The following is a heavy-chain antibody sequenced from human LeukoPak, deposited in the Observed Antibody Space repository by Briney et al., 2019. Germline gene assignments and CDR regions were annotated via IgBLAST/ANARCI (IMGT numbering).Heavy chain of an antibody. CDR1: GFTFSVYY. V-gene: IGHV3-11*01. D-gene: IGHD4-17*01. CDR2: ISSSGSTI. CDR3: ARDLAVTTFADY. Sequence: GGSLRLSCAASGFTFSVYYMSWIRQAPGKGLEWVSYISSSGSTIYYADSVKGRFTISRDNAKNSLYLQMNGLRAEDTAVYYCARDLAVTTFADYWGQGTLVTVSS. J-gene: IGHJ4*02.